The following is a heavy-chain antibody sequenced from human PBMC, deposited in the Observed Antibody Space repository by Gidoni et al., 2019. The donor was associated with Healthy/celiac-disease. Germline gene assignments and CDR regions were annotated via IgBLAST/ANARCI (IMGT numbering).Heavy chain of an antibody. CDR2: ISWNSGSI. V-gene: IGHV3-9*01. J-gene: IGHJ4*02. CDR1: GLTFDGYA. D-gene: IGHD3-10*01. CDR3: AKADYYGSGD. Sequence: SLRLSCAASGLTFDGYAMHWVRQAPGKGLEWASGISWNSGSIGYADSVKGRFTISRDNAKNSLYLQMNSLTAEDTALYYCAKADYYGSGDWGQGTLVTVSS.